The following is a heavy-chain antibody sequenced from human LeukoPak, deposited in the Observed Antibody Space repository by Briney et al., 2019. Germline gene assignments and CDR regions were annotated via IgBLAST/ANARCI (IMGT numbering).Heavy chain of an antibody. J-gene: IGHJ5*02. CDR3: ARDLRYCSGGSCSKGNWFDP. CDR1: SESFSGYF. V-gene: IGHV4-34*01. CDR2: INYSGST. Sequence: PSETLSLTCAIYSESFSGYFWSWIRQPPGKGLEWIGEINYSGSTNYNPSLKSRVTISVDTSKNQFSLKLSSVTAADTAVYYCARDLRYCSGGSCSKGNWFDPWGQGTLVTVSS. D-gene: IGHD2-15*01.